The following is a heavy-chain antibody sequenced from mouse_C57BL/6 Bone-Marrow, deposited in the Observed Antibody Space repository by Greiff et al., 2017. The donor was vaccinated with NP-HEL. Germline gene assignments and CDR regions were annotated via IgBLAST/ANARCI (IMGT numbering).Heavy chain of an antibody. CDR3: AREVYYYATYYFDY. J-gene: IGHJ2*01. D-gene: IGHD1-1*01. Sequence: QVQLQQPGAELVMPGASVKLSCTASGYTFTSYWMHWVKQRPGQGLEWIGEIDPSDSYTNYTQKLKGKSTLTVDKSSSTAYMQLSSLTSEDSAVYYCAREVYYYATYYFDYWGQGTTLTVSS. CDR1: GYTFTSYW. CDR2: IDPSDSYT. V-gene: IGHV1-69*01.